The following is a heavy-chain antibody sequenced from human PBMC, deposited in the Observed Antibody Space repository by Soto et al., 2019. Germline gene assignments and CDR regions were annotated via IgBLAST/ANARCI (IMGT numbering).Heavy chain of an antibody. Sequence: QVQLVQSGAEVKKPGSSVKVSCKASGGTFSSYAMSWVRQAPGKGLEWMGGIIPIFGTANYAQKFQGRVTITTDESTSTAYMELSRLRSEDTAVYYCARVVRGVYIDYWGQGTLVTVSS. J-gene: IGHJ4*02. CDR1: GGTFSSYA. CDR2: IIPIFGTA. CDR3: ARVVRGVYIDY. D-gene: IGHD3-10*01. V-gene: IGHV1-69*05.